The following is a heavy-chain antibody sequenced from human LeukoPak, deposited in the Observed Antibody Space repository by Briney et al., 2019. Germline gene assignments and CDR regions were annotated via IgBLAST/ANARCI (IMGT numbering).Heavy chain of an antibody. CDR2: ITNGGGT. CDR3: AKDQGYCSGGNCHAYFFDS. CDR1: GFTFSSYA. J-gene: IGHJ4*02. V-gene: IGHV3-23*01. Sequence: GGSLRLSCAASGFTFSSYAMSWVRQAPGKGLEWVSVITNGGGTYYADSVKGRFTISRDNSKNTLYLQMSSLRAEDTALYYCAKDQGYCSGGNCHAYFFDSWGRGTLVTVSS. D-gene: IGHD2-15*01.